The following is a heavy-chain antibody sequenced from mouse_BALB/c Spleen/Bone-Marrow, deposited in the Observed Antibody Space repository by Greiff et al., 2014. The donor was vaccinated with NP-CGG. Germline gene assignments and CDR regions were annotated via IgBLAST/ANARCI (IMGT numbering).Heavy chain of an antibody. J-gene: IGHJ2*01. CDR2: IDPANGNT. D-gene: IGHD2-4*01. CDR1: GLNIKDTY. CDR3: ALYYDNDVSY. Sequence: VQLKESGAELVKPGASVKLSCTASGLNIKDTYMHWVKQRPEQGLEWIGRIDPANGNTKYDPKFQGKATITADTSSNTAYLQLSSLTSEATAVYYCALYYDNDVSYWRQGTTPTVSS. V-gene: IGHV14-3*02.